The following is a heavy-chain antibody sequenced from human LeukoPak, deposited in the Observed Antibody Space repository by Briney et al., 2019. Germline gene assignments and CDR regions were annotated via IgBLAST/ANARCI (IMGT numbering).Heavy chain of an antibody. V-gene: IGHV4-39*07. D-gene: IGHD3-22*01. CDR2: IYYSGST. CDR1: GGSISSNSYY. J-gene: IGHJ4*02. Sequence: SETLSLTCSVSGGSISSNSYYWGWIRQPPGKGLEWIGSIYYSGSTYYNPSLKSRVTISVDTSKNQFSLKLSSVTAADTAVYYCARVDYYDSSGLGEWGQGTLVTVSS. CDR3: ARVDYYDSSGLGE.